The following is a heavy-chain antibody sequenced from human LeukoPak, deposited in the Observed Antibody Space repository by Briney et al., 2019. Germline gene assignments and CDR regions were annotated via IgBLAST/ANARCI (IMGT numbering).Heavy chain of an antibody. CDR1: GFTFSSYG. CDR2: ISYDGSNK. V-gene: IGHV3-30*03. Sequence: PGGSLRLSCAASGFTFSSYGMHWVRQAPGKGLEWVAVISYDGSNKYYADSVKGRFTISRDNSKNTLYLQMNSLRAEDTAVYYCARGIGGSCYSGFDYWGQGTLVTVSS. D-gene: IGHD2-15*01. CDR3: ARGIGGSCYSGFDY. J-gene: IGHJ4*02.